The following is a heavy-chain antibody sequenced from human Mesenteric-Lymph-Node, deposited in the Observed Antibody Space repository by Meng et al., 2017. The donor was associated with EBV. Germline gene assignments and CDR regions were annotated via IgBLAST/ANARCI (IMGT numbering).Heavy chain of an antibody. J-gene: IGHJ4*02. CDR2: VHHSGLT. V-gene: IGHV4-30-2*06. CDR3: AGGDYVNQFNY. Sequence: QLPLQESGSGLVKPSQTLSLTCTVFGGSVNSGGYSWSWIRQSPEKGLEWIGYVHHSGLTYYNPSLETRVIISLERSKNQFSLKLTSVTAADTAVYYCAGGDYVNQFNYWGQGTLVTVSS. CDR1: GGSVNSGGYS. D-gene: IGHD4-17*01.